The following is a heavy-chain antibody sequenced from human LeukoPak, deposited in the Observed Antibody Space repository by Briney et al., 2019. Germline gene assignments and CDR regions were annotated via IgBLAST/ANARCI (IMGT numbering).Heavy chain of an antibody. Sequence: PGGSLRLSCAASGLTFSTYSFNWVRQAPGRGLEWVSSISSTGTYLYYAASVMGRFTISRDNAKNSLYLQMNSLRTEDTAVYYCARLPLSRLMEWLVDDWGQGTLVTVSS. CDR1: GLTFSTYS. CDR3: ARLPLSRLMEWLVDD. J-gene: IGHJ4*02. CDR2: ISSTGTYL. D-gene: IGHD3-3*01. V-gene: IGHV3-21*01.